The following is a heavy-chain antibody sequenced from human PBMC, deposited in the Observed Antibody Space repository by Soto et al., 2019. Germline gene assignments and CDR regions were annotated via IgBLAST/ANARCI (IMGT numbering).Heavy chain of an antibody. Sequence: QVQLQQWGAGLLKPSETLSLTCAVYGGSFSGYYWSWIRQPPGKGLEWIGEINHSGSTNYNPSLKSRVTISVDTSKNQFSLKLSSVTAAEPAVYYCARALPLGIWGQGTLVTVSS. CDR1: GGSFSGYY. D-gene: IGHD3-16*01. J-gene: IGHJ4*02. CDR2: INHSGST. V-gene: IGHV4-34*01. CDR3: ARALPLGI.